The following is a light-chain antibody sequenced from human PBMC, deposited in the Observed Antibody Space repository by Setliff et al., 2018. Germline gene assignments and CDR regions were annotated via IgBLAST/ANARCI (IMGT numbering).Light chain of an antibody. V-gene: IGLV2-23*02. CDR1: SSDVGSYNL. CDR2: EVS. Sequence: QSVLTQPASVSGSPGQSITISCTGTSSDVGSYNLVSWYQQHPGKAPKLMIYEVSKRPSGVSNRFSGSKSGNAASLTISGLQAEDEADYYCCSYAGSYTSFYVFGTGTKVTVL. CDR3: CSYAGSYTSFYV. J-gene: IGLJ1*01.